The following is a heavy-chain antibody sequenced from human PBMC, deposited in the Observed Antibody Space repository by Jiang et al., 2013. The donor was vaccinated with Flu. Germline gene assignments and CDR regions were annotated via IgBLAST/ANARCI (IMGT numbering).Heavy chain of an antibody. J-gene: IGHJ4*02. Sequence: KPTQTLTLTCTFSGFSLSTSGVGVGWIRQPPGKALEWLALIDWDDDKYYSTSLKTRLTISKDTSKNQVVLTMTNMDPVDTATYYCARGTPARPNFEYSSSLPQDWGQGTLVTVSS. CDR2: IDWDDDK. V-gene: IGHV2-70*01. D-gene: IGHD6-6*01. CDR3: ARGTPARPNFEYSSSLPQD. CDR1: GFSLSTSGVG.